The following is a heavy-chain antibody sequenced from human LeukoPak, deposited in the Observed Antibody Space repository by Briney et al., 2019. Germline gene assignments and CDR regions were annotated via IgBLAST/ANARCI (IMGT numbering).Heavy chain of an antibody. Sequence: PSETLSLTCTVSGGSISSSSYYWGWIRQPPGKGLEWIGSIYYSGSTYYNPSLKSRVTISVDKSKNQFSLKLSSVTAADTAVYYCARVSSGYIDYWGQGTLVTVSS. J-gene: IGHJ4*02. CDR2: IYYSGST. D-gene: IGHD3-22*01. CDR1: GGSISSSSYY. V-gene: IGHV4-39*07. CDR3: ARVSSGYIDY.